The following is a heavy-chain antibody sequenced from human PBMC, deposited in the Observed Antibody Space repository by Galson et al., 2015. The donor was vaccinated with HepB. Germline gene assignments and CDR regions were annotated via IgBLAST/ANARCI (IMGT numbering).Heavy chain of an antibody. Sequence: SLRLSCAASGFTVSSNYMSWVRQAPGKGLEWVSVIYSGGSTYYADSVKGRFTISRDNSKNTLYLQMNSLRAEDTAVYYCARGRYYYGSGSYPFDPWGQGTLVTVSS. J-gene: IGHJ5*02. V-gene: IGHV3-66*01. D-gene: IGHD3-10*01. CDR2: IYSGGST. CDR3: ARGRYYYGSGSYPFDP. CDR1: GFTVSSNY.